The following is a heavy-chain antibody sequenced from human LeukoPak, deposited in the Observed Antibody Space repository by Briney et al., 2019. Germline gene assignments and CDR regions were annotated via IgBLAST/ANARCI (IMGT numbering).Heavy chain of an antibody. CDR3: ARAPGDCSSTSCYPVGY. CDR2: ISSSSSYI. V-gene: IGHV3-21*01. J-gene: IGHJ4*02. Sequence: GGSLRLSCAASGFTFSSYSMNWVRQAPGKGLEWVSSISSSSSYIYYADSVKGRFTISRDNAKNSLYLQMNSLRAEDTAVYYCARAPGDCSSTSCYPVGYWGQGTLVTVSS. D-gene: IGHD2-2*01. CDR1: GFTFSSYS.